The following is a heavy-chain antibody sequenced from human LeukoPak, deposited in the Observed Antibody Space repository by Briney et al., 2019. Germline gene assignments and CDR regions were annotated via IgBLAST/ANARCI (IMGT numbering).Heavy chain of an antibody. CDR3: AKGHRQLERYNWFDP. V-gene: IGHV3-48*01. CDR2: ISSSSSTI. Sequence: GGSLRLSCAASGFTFSSYSMNWVRQAPGKGLEWVSYISSSSSTIYYADSVKGRFTISRDNAKNSLYLQMNSLRAEDTAVYYCAKGHRQLERYNWFDPWGQGTLVTVSS. CDR1: GFTFSSYS. J-gene: IGHJ5*02. D-gene: IGHD6-13*01.